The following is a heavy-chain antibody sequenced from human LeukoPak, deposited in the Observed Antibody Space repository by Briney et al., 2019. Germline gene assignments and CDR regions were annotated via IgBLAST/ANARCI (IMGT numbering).Heavy chain of an antibody. CDR2: ISYDETNK. D-gene: IGHD3-16*01. V-gene: IGHV3-30*04. CDR1: GFTFSSYA. CDR3: ARTYAYDATGDRGH. Sequence: GGSLRLSCAASGFTFSSYAMHWVRQAPGKGLEWVAVISYDETNKYYEDSVKGRFTISRDNAKNSLYLQMNSLRAEDTAVYYCARTYAYDATGDRGHWGQGTLVTVSS. J-gene: IGHJ4*02.